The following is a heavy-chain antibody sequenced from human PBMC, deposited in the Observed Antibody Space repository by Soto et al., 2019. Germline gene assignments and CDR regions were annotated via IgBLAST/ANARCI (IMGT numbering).Heavy chain of an antibody. CDR2: ISYDGSNK. D-gene: IGHD6-13*01. CDR3: AKNTPIKAPIRQQPIGLYYYGMDV. Sequence: PGGSLRLSCAASGFTFSSYGMHWVRQAPGKGLEWVAVISYDGSNKYYADSVKGRFTISRDNSKNTLYLQMNSLRAEDTAVYYCAKNTPIKAPIRQQPIGLYYYGMDVWGQGTTVTVSS. J-gene: IGHJ6*02. CDR1: GFTFSSYG. V-gene: IGHV3-30*18.